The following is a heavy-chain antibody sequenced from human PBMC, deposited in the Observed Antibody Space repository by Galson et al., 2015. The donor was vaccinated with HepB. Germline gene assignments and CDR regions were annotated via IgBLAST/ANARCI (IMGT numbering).Heavy chain of an antibody. V-gene: IGHV3-13*04. CDR1: GFTFSSYD. Sequence: SLRLSCAASGFTFSSYDMHWVRQATGKGLEWVSAIGTAGDTYYPGSVKGRFTISRDNGVNSLYLQMNSLRVEDTAVYYCARGGSARPDYWGQGTLVTVSS. CDR2: IGTAGDT. CDR3: ARGGSARPDY. D-gene: IGHD3-10*01. J-gene: IGHJ4*02.